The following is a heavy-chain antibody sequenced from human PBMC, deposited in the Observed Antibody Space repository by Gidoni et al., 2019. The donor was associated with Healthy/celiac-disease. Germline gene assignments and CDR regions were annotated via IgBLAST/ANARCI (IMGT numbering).Heavy chain of an antibody. CDR3: AKWDCSSTSCYSDAFDI. CDR1: GFTFISYG. D-gene: IGHD2-2*01. V-gene: IGHV3-30*18. J-gene: IGHJ3*02. CDR2: ISYDGSNK. Sequence: QVQLVESGGGVVQPGRSLRLSCAASGFTFISYGMHWVRQAPGKGLGWVAVISYDGSNKYYADSVKGRFTIARDNSKNTLYLQMNSLRAEDTAVYYCAKWDCSSTSCYSDAFDIWGQGTMVTVSS.